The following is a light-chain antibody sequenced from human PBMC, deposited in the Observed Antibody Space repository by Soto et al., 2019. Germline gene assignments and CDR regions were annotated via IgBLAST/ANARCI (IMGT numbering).Light chain of an antibody. J-gene: IGKJ1*01. CDR1: QSVSTN. CDR3: QHYNNWPT. V-gene: IGKV3-15*01. CDR2: GAS. Sequence: EIVVTQCPVTLSESPGERATLSCRASQSVSTNLAWYQQKPGQAPRVLIYGASTRATNIPARFSGSGSGTDFTLTISSLQSEDFALYYCQHYNNWPTFGQGTKVDIK.